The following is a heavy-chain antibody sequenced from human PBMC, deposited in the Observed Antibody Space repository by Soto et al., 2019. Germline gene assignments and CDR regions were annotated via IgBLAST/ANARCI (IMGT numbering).Heavy chain of an antibody. J-gene: IGHJ1*01. CDR3: ARGRSGSYYATEYFQH. V-gene: IGHV3-21*01. Sequence: GGSLRLSCAASGFTFSSYSMNWVRQAPEKGLEWVSSISSSSSYIYYADSVKGRFTISRDNAKNSLYLQMNSLRAEDTAVYYCARGRSGSYYATEYFQHWGQGTLVTVSS. D-gene: IGHD1-26*01. CDR1: GFTFSSYS. CDR2: ISSSSSYI.